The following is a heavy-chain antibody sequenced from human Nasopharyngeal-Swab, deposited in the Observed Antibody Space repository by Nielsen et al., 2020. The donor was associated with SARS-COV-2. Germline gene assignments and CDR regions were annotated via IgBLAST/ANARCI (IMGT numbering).Heavy chain of an antibody. J-gene: IGHJ2*01. D-gene: IGHD1-26*01. CDR3: ARVRGSGSYGDGWYFDL. V-gene: IGHV4-61*01. CDR1: GYSISSGSYY. CDR2: IYYSGST. Sequence: SETLSLTCTVSGYSISSGSYYWSWIRQPPGKGLEWIGYIYYSGSTNYNPSLKSRVTISVDTSKNQFSLKLSSVTAADTAVYYCARVRGSGSYGDGWYFDLWGRGTLVTVSS.